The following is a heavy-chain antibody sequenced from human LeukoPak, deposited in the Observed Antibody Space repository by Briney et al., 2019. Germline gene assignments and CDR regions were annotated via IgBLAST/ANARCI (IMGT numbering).Heavy chain of an antibody. Sequence: GESLRISCNGSGYNSTNYWISCVRQMPRNGREGMGRIVSSNSNTNYSPPFQRHVTISADRYISTAYLQWNSLKASDTAMYYCTRHADYHILTVFDYWGQGTLVTVS. D-gene: IGHD3-9*01. J-gene: IGHJ4*02. CDR3: TRHADYHILTVFDY. CDR1: GYNSTNYW. CDR2: IVSSNSNT. V-gene: IGHV5-10-1*01.